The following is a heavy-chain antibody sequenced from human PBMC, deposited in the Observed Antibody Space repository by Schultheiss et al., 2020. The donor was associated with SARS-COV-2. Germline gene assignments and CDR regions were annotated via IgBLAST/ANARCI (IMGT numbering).Heavy chain of an antibody. CDR1: DYTFTNYG. D-gene: IGHD3-22*01. V-gene: IGHV1-18*01. CDR3: ASGRPSERGSSGYYHEPGVGWFDP. CDR2: VSAYNGNT. J-gene: IGHJ5*02. Sequence: ASVKVSCKASDYTFTNYGITWVRQAPGQGLEWMGWVSAYNGNTNYAQKLQGRVTMTTDTSTSTAYMELRSLRSDDTAVYYCASGRPSERGSSGYYHEPGVGWFDPWGQGTLVTVSS.